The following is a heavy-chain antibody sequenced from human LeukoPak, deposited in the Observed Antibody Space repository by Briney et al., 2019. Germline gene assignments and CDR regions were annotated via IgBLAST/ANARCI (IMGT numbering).Heavy chain of an antibody. J-gene: IGHJ4*02. V-gene: IGHV4-39*01. Sequence: SETLSLTCTVSGGSIGSTSYYWGWIRQPPGKGLEWIGSIYYSDSTYYNPSLKSRVTISVDTSKNQFSLKLSSVTAADTAVYYCARRSRSSWFLDYWGQGTLVTVSS. CDR2: IYYSDST. CDR1: GGSIGSTSYY. CDR3: ARRSRSSWFLDY. D-gene: IGHD6-13*01.